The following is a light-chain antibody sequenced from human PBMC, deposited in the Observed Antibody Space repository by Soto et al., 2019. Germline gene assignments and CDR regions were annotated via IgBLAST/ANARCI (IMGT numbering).Light chain of an antibody. CDR3: SSYTSSSTLDV. CDR2: EVS. Sequence: QSVLTQPASVSGSPGQSITISCTGTSSDVGGYNYVSWYQQHPGKAPKLMIYEVSNRPPGVSNRFSGSKSGNTASLTISGLQAEDEADYYCSSYTSSSTLDVFGTGTKLTVL. J-gene: IGLJ1*01. V-gene: IGLV2-14*01. CDR1: SSDVGGYNY.